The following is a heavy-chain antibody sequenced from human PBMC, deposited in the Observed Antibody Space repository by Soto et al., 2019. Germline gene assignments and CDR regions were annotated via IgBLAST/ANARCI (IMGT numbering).Heavy chain of an antibody. J-gene: IGHJ6*02. CDR3: AIGPGGVVVPAACYCYGMEG. CDR1: GFTFSSYG. Sequence: GWSLRLSCAASGFTFSSYGMHLVRQAPGKGLEWVAFISYDGSNKYYADSVKGRFTISRDNSKNTLYLQMNSLRAEDAAVYCCAIGPGGVVVPAACYCYGMEGWGEGAKVTVS. D-gene: IGHD2-2*01. V-gene: IGHV3-30*03. CDR2: ISYDGSNK.